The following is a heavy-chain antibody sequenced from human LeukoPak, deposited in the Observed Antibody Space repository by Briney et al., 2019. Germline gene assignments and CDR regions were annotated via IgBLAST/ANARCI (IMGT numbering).Heavy chain of an antibody. Sequence: ASVKVSCKASGYTFTGYYIHWVRQAPGQGLEWMGRINPNSGGTNYAQKLQGRVSMTRDTSNSTAYMELSRLRSDEAAVYYCARVGERYFDWLWWFDPWGQGTLVTVSS. CDR3: ARVGERYFDWLWWFDP. CDR1: GYTFTGYY. CDR2: INPNSGGT. V-gene: IGHV1-2*06. J-gene: IGHJ5*02. D-gene: IGHD3-9*01.